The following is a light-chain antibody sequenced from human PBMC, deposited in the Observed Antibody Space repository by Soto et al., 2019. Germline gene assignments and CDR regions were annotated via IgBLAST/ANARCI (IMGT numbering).Light chain of an antibody. J-gene: IGLJ2*01. CDR2: DVS. CDR1: SSDVGGYNY. CDR3: SSYTSSSTLEV. Sequence: QSVLTQPAYVSGSPGQSITISCTGTSSDVGGYNYVSWYQQHPGKAPKLMIYDVSNRPSGVSNRFSGSKSGNTASLTISGLQAEDEADYYCSSYTSSSTLEVFGGGTKLTVL. V-gene: IGLV2-14*01.